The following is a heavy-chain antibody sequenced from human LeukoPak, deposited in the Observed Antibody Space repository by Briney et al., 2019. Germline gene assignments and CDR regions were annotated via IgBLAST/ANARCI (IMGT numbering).Heavy chain of an antibody. J-gene: IGHJ4*03. D-gene: IGHD4-17*01. Sequence: KASETLSLTCTVSGGSISSGGYYWSWIRQPPGKGLEWIGYIYHSGSTYYNPSLKSRVTISVDTSKNQFSLKLSSVTAADTAVYYCVLYGDYETLDYWGQGTTVTVSS. CDR2: IYHSGST. V-gene: IGHV4-30-2*01. CDR3: VLYGDYETLDY. CDR1: GGSISSGGYY.